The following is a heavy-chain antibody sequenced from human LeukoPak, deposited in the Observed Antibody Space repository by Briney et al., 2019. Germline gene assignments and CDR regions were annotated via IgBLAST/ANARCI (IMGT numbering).Heavy chain of an antibody. CDR3: ARHSVQGTPYGSGSHLDY. D-gene: IGHD3-10*01. Sequence: SETLSLTCTVSGGSISSYYWSWIRQPPGKGLEWIGYIYYSGSTNYNPSLKSRVTISVDTSKNQFSLKLSSVTAADTAVYYCARHSVQGTPYGSGSHLDYWGQGTLVTVSS. CDR1: GGSISSYY. V-gene: IGHV4-59*08. CDR2: IYYSGST. J-gene: IGHJ4*02.